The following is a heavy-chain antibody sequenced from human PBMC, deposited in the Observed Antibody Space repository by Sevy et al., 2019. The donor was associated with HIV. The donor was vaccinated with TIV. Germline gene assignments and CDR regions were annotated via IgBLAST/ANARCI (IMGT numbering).Heavy chain of an antibody. Sequence: GGSLRLSCAASGFTVNSDYMSWVRQAPGKGLEWVSVVYSVGTTYYADSVKGGFTISRDNSKNILYLQMNSLRAEDTAVYYCARHISFGELGSWFDPWGQGTLVTVSS. J-gene: IGHJ5*02. CDR3: ARHISFGELGSWFDP. CDR2: VYSVGTT. V-gene: IGHV3-53*01. D-gene: IGHD3-10*01. CDR1: GFTVNSDY.